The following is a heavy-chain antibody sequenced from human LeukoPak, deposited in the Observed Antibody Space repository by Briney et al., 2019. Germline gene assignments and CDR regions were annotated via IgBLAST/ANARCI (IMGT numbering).Heavy chain of an antibody. D-gene: IGHD2-2*02. CDR2: ITNDGSST. CDR3: ARGGVPAAIRNFDY. J-gene: IGHJ4*02. V-gene: IGHV3-74*01. CDR1: GLTFSSHW. Sequence: GGSLRPSCAASGLTFSSHWMHWVRQAPGKGLVWVSRITNDGSSTTYADSVKGRFTISRDNAKNMLYLQVNSLRAEDTAVYYCARGGVPAAIRNFDYWGQGTLVTVSS.